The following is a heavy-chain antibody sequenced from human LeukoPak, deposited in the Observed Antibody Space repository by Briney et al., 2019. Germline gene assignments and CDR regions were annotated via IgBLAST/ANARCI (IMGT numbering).Heavy chain of an antibody. V-gene: IGHV4-59*12. CDR2: IHYSGST. J-gene: IGHJ6*03. CDR1: GGSISSYY. D-gene: IGHD4-23*01. Sequence: SETLSLTCTVSGGSISSYYWSWIRQPPGKGLEWIGYIHYSGSTHYNPSLKSRVTISVDTSKNQFSLKLSSVTAADTAVYYCAREGSYGGLYYYYYMDVWGKGTTVTISS. CDR3: AREGSYGGLYYYYYMDV.